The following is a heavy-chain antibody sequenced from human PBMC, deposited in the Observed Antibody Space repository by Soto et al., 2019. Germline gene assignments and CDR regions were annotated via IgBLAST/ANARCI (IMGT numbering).Heavy chain of an antibody. CDR2: VYNGGAT. D-gene: IGHD3-10*01. Sequence: GGSLRLSCAASGFTFSSYAMHWVRQAPGKGLEWVAVVYNGGATHYAASVKGRFTISTHSSQSTLFLQMNSLRTEDTATYYCVRGRYGSEIHWGQGTKVTVSS. CDR1: GFTFSSYA. J-gene: IGHJ4*02. CDR3: VRGRYGSEIH. V-gene: IGHV3-30*14.